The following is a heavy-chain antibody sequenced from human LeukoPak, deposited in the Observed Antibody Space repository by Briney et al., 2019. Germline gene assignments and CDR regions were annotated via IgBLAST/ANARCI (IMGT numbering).Heavy chain of an antibody. D-gene: IGHD1/OR15-1a*01. CDR1: GFTFSSYG. CDR2: ISGSGGST. CDR3: AKGNNWVDYYYMDV. J-gene: IGHJ6*03. V-gene: IGHV3-23*01. Sequence: GGSLRLSCAASGFTFSSYGMSWVRQAPGKGLEWVSAISGSGGSTYYADSVKGRFTISRDNSKNTLYLQMNSLRAEDTAVYYCAKGNNWVDYYYMDVWGKGTTVTISS.